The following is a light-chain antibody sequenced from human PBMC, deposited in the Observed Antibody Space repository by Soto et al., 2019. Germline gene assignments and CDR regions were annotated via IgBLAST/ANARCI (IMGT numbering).Light chain of an antibody. CDR1: QSVRNNY. V-gene: IGKV3-20*01. Sequence: IVLTQSPDTLSLSPGERVTLSCRASQSVRNNYLAWYQQKPGQAPRLLIYETYRRATGIPDRVSGSGAGIDFTLTISRLEPEDFAVYLCQQYGGSSRTFGLGTKVEIK. CDR2: ETY. CDR3: QQYGGSSRT. J-gene: IGKJ1*01.